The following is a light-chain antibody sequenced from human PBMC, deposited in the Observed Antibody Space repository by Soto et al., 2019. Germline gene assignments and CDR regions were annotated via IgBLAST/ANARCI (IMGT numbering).Light chain of an antibody. V-gene: IGKV3-20*01. Sequence: IGLPQSPYTLSLSPGETSTLYCRASQRVNTNYLAWYQRRPGQAPRLLISGASNRATGTPDRFVGRGSGTDFTLTIDRLAPEDFAVYYCQQYSSSPITFGHGTLL. CDR1: QRVNTNY. J-gene: IGKJ5*01. CDR2: GAS. CDR3: QQYSSSPIT.